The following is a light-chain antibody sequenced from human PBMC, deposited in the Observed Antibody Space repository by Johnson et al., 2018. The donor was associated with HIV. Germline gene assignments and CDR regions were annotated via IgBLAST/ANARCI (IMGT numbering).Light chain of an antibody. Sequence: QSVLTQPPSVSAAPGQKVTISCSGSSSNIGNNYVSWYQQLPGTAPKLLIYENNKRPSGIPDRFSVSKSGTSATLGITRLQTGDEADYYCGTWDSSLSFYVFGTGTKVPVL. CDR3: GTWDSSLSFYV. J-gene: IGLJ1*01. CDR1: SSNIGNNY. V-gene: IGLV1-51*02. CDR2: ENN.